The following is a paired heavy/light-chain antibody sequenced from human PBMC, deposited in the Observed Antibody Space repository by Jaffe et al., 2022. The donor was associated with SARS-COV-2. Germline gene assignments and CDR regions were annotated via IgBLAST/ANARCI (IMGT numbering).Heavy chain of an antibody. CDR2: ISSSGSTI. Sequence: QVQLVESGGGLVKPGGSLRLSCAASGFTFSDYYMSWIRQAPGKGLEWVSYISSSGSTIYYADSVKGRFTISRDNAKNSLYLQMNSLRAEDTAVYYCARDQPWGLRFLEWSTHPQFDYWGQGTLVTVSS. V-gene: IGHV3-11*01. J-gene: IGHJ4*02. D-gene: IGHD3-3*01. CDR1: GFTFSDYY. CDR3: ARDQPWGLRFLEWSTHPQFDY.
Light chain of an antibody. CDR3: SSYAGSNNLVV. CDR2: EVS. V-gene: IGLV2-8*01. Sequence: QSALTQPPSASGSPGQSVTISCTGTSSDVGGYNYVSWYQQHPGKAPKLMIYEVSKRPSGVPDRFSGSKSGNTASLTVSGLQAEDEADYYCSSYAGSNNLVVFGGGTKLTVL. J-gene: IGLJ2*01. CDR1: SSDVGGYNY.